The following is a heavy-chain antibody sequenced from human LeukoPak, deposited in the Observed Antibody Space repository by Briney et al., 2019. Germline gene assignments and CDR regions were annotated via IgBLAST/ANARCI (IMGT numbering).Heavy chain of an antibody. D-gene: IGHD5/OR15-5a*01. Sequence: PGGSLRLSCAASGFTFINYAMTWVRQAPGKGLEWVSAISSNGGDTYYADSVKGRITISRDNSKNMLYLQMNSLRAEDTAVYYCARDSLGMSTLDSWGQGTLVTVSS. CDR3: ARDSLGMSTLDS. CDR2: ISSNGGDT. V-gene: IGHV3-23*01. CDR1: GFTFINYA. J-gene: IGHJ4*02.